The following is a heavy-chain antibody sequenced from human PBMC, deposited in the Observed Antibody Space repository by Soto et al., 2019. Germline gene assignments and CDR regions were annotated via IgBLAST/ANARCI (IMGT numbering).Heavy chain of an antibody. CDR2: INHSGST. Sequence: QVQLQQWGAGLLKPSETLSLTCAVYGGSFSGYYWSWIRQPPGKGLEWLGEINHSGSTNYNPSLKSRVTISVDTSKNQFSLKLSSVTAADTAVYYCARGRIGALTIFGVVIMGGWFDPWGHGTLVTVSS. V-gene: IGHV4-34*01. D-gene: IGHD3-3*01. CDR1: GGSFSGYY. J-gene: IGHJ5*02. CDR3: ARGRIGALTIFGVVIMGGWFDP.